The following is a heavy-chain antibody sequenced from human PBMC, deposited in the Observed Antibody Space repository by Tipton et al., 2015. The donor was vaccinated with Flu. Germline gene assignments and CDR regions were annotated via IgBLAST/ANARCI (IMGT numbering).Heavy chain of an antibody. CDR3: ARGYSSSRYDRSGMDV. J-gene: IGHJ6*02. V-gene: IGHV4-31*01. CDR2: IYYSGST. D-gene: IGHD6-13*01. CDR1: GGSISSGGYY. Sequence: TLSLTCTVSGGSISSGGYYWSWIRQHPGKGLEWIGYIYYSGSTYYNPSLKSLVTISVDTSQNQFSLKLSSVTAADTAVYYCARGYSSSRYDRSGMDVWGQGTTVTVSS.